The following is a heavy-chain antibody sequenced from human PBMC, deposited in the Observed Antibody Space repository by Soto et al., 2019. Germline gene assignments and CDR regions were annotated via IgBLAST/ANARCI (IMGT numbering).Heavy chain of an antibody. D-gene: IGHD6-19*01. Sequence: SETLSLTCTVSGVSICSYYWSWIRQPPGKGLEWIGYIYYSGSTNYNPSLKSRVTISVDTSKNQFSLKLTSVTAADTAVYYCARVSSGWWYFDYRGQGTLVTVSS. CDR3: ARVSSGWWYFDY. J-gene: IGHJ4*02. CDR2: IYYSGST. CDR1: GVSICSYY. V-gene: IGHV4-59*01.